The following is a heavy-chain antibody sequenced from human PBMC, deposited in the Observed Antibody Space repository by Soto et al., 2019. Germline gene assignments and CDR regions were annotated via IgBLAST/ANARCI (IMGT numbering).Heavy chain of an antibody. Sequence: ASVKVSCKTSGCTFSSYGMSWVRPAPGQGLEWMGCISFYNGNTNYAQKFQGRVTLTTDTSTSTAYMELTSLRFDDTAVYYCVRAAMAGDYYYYGMDVWG. D-gene: IGHD6-19*01. V-gene: IGHV1-18*01. J-gene: IGHJ6*02. CDR1: GCTFSSYG. CDR2: ISFYNGNT. CDR3: VRAAMAGDYYYYGMDV.